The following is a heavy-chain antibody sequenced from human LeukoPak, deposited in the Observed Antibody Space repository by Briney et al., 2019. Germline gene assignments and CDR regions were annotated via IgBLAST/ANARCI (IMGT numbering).Heavy chain of an antibody. J-gene: IGHJ4*02. CDR1: VFTFDDYG. CDR3: ARGDSSSSERPSDY. V-gene: IGHV3-20*04. CDR2: INWNGGST. D-gene: IGHD6-6*01. Sequence: GGSLSLSCAASVFTFDDYGMRWVRQAPAKGLEWVAGINWNGGSTGYADSVKGRFTISRDNAKNSLYLQMNSLRAEDTALYYCARGDSSSSERPSDYWGQGTLVTVSS.